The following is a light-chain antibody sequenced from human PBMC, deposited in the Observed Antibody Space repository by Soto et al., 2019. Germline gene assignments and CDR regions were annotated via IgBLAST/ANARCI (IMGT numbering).Light chain of an antibody. Sequence: QSALTQPPSASGSPGQSVTISCTGTSSDVGGYDHVSWYQQHPGEAPRLMIYEVNVRPSGVPDRFSGSKSGNTASLTVSGLQAEDEADYYCSSYAANLFYVFGGGTKVTVL. CDR2: EVN. V-gene: IGLV2-8*01. CDR3: SSYAANLFYV. CDR1: SSDVGGYDH. J-gene: IGLJ1*01.